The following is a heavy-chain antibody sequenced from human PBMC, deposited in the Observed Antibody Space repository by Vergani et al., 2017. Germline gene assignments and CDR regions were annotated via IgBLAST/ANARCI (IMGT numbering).Heavy chain of an antibody. CDR1: GGSFSGYY. D-gene: IGHD3-3*01. Sequence: QVQLQQWGAGLLKPSETLSLTCAVYGGSFSGYYWSWIRQPPGKGLEWIWEINHSGSTNYNPSLKSRVTISVDTSKNQFSLKLSSVTAADTAVYYCARERITVFGGGWFDPGGQGTLVTVSS. CDR2: INHSGST. CDR3: ARERITVFGGGWFDP. V-gene: IGHV4-34*01. J-gene: IGHJ5*02.